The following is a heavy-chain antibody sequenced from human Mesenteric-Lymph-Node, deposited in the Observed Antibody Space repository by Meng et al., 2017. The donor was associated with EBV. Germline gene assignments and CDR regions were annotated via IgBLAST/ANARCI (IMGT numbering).Heavy chain of an antibody. CDR1: GRTLERFG. D-gene: IGHD3-22*01. CDR2: SVPYFATT. CDR3: AGGNHGFSRGYYWRDH. Sequence: GPRVGERVASMGCASKVSGRTLERFGIIWVRPGPGQGHDWLRRSVPYFATTIYDHKFRGRLMMTADDSTATAYMELSSLRSGDTAIYFCAGGNHGFSRGYYWRDHWGQGTLVTVSS. J-gene: IGHJ4*02. V-gene: IGHV1-69*15.